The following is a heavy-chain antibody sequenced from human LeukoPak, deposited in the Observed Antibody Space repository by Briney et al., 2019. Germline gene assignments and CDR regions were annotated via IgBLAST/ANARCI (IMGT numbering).Heavy chain of an antibody. J-gene: IGHJ4*02. Sequence: ASVKVSCKVSGYTLTELSMHWVRQAPGKGLEWMGGFDPEDGETIYAQKFQGRVTMTEDTSTDTAYMELSSLRSEDTAVYYCATVIYCSGGSCYPTFDYWSQGTLVTVSS. D-gene: IGHD2-15*01. CDR2: FDPEDGET. CDR3: ATVIYCSGGSCYPTFDY. V-gene: IGHV1-24*01. CDR1: GYTLTELS.